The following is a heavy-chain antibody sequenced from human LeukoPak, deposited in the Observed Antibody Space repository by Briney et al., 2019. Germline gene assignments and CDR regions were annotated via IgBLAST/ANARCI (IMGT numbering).Heavy chain of an antibody. CDR2: INPSGGGT. Sequence: ASVKVSCKASGYTFTRYYMHWVRQAPGQGLEWMGIINPSGGGTIYAQKFQGRVTMTGDTSTSTVYMELSSLRSEDTAVYYCATDHCTRTNCYEDYYHGMDVWGQGTTVTVSS. D-gene: IGHD2-2*01. CDR1: GYTFTRYY. J-gene: IGHJ6*02. V-gene: IGHV1-46*01. CDR3: ATDHCTRTNCYEDYYHGMDV.